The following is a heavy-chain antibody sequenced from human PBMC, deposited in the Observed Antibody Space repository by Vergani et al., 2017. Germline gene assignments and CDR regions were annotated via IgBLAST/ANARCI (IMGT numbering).Heavy chain of an antibody. V-gene: IGHV3-30*02. Sequence: QVQLVQSGGGVVQPGGSLRLSCVASGFTFNRYGMQWVRQAPGKGLEWVAYVLFDGSNEYYADSVKGRFIVSRDNSNDALYLQMNSLRTDDTAVYYCAXDLEYCHEGSCALWGQGSVVTVSS. CDR1: GFTFNRYG. J-gene: IGHJ1*01. CDR3: AXDLEYCHEGSCAL. D-gene: IGHD2-15*01. CDR2: VLFDGSNE.